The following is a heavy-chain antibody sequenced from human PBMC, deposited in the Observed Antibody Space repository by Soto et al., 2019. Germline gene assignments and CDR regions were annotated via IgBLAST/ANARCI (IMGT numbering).Heavy chain of an antibody. Sequence: EVQLLESGGGLVQPGGSLRLSCGVSGFTFNDFEMNWVRQAPGKGLEWLAYIDGSGTTKKYADSVRGRCTISRDNPNNSLFLQMSSLSATDTAIYYGARRFGGFNYWGQGTVVTVSS. V-gene: IGHV3-48*03. CDR2: IDGSGTTK. D-gene: IGHD3-10*01. J-gene: IGHJ4*02. CDR1: GFTFNDFE. CDR3: ARRFGGFNY.